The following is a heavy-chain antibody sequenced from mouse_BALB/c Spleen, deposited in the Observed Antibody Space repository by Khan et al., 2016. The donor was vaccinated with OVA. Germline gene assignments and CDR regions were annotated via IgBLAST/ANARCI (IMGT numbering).Heavy chain of an antibody. D-gene: IGHD2-12*01. CDR2: INPDSSTI. Sequence: EVQLVESGGGLVQPGGSLKLSCAASGFDFSGYWMSWVRQAPGKGLEWIGEINPDSSTINYTPSLKGKFIISRDTAKNTLYLQMSKVRSEDTALCSCTSLSYCGKGNVWGAGKTISVPP. CDR3: TSLSYCGKGNV. J-gene: IGHJ1*01. V-gene: IGHV4-1*02. CDR1: GFDFSGYW.